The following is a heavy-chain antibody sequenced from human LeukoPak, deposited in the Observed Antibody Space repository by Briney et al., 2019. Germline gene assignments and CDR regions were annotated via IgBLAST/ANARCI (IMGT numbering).Heavy chain of an antibody. V-gene: IGHV1-8*01. D-gene: IGHD3-10*01. CDR1: GYTFTSYD. Sequence: ASVKVSCKASGYTFTSYDINWVRQATGQGLEWMGWMNPNSGNTGYAQKFQGRVTMTRNTSISTAYMELSSLRSEDTAVYYCARGSYYGSGNQSWFDPWGQGTLVTVSS. J-gene: IGHJ5*02. CDR2: MNPNSGNT. CDR3: ARGSYYGSGNQSWFDP.